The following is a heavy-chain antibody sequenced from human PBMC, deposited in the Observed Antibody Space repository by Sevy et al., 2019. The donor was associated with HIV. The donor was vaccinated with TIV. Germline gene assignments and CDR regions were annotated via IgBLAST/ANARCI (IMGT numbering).Heavy chain of an antibody. CDR2: IKQDGSKK. CDR1: GFTLSSYW. Sequence: GGSLRLSCAASGFTLSSYWMNWVRQAPGKGLEWVANIKQDGSKKYYVDSVKGRFTISRDNAKNSLYLQMNSLRAEDTAVYYCMTTVTTVDYWGQGTLVTVSS. D-gene: IGHD4-17*01. J-gene: IGHJ4*02. V-gene: IGHV3-7*01. CDR3: MTTVTTVDY.